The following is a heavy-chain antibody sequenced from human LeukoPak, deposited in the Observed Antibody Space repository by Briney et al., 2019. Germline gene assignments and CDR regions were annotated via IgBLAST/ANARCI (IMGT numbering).Heavy chain of an antibody. D-gene: IGHD3/OR15-3a*01. CDR2: ITSSGSTI. J-gene: IGHJ4*02. CDR1: GFRITDYY. V-gene: IGHV3-11*04. CDR3: ARATNFWTYYFDY. Sequence: GGSLRLSCAASGFRITDYYMSWIRQAPGKGLEWVSYITSSGSTIYYADSVKGRFTVSRDNAKNSLYLQMNRLRAEDTAVYYCARATNFWTYYFDYWGQGTLVTVSS.